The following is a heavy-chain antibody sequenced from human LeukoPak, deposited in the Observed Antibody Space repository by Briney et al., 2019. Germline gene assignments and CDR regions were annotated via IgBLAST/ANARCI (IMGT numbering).Heavy chain of an antibody. CDR1: GYTFTGYY. D-gene: IGHD3-22*01. J-gene: IGHJ6*03. CDR2: INPNSDGT. CDR3: ARAVYGSNANYMDV. V-gene: IGHV1-2*06. Sequence: GASVKVSCKASGYTFTGYYIRWVRQAPGQGLEWMGRINPNSDGTNYAQSFQGRVTMTGDTSINTAYMELSRLRSDDTAVYYCARAVYGSNANYMDVWGKGTTVTVSS.